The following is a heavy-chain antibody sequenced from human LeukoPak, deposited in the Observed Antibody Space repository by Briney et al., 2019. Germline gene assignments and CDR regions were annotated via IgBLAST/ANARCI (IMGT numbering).Heavy chain of an antibody. D-gene: IGHD5-24*01. CDR2: INDDGSGT. Sequence: PGGSLRLSCAASGFTFSSYWMHWVRQAPGKGLVWVSRINDDGSGTSYADSVKGRFTISRDNAKNTLYLQMNSLRAEDTTVYYCGRGRPGYYFDYWGQGTLVTVSS. V-gene: IGHV3-74*01. CDR1: GFTFSSYW. CDR3: GRGRPGYYFDY. J-gene: IGHJ4*02.